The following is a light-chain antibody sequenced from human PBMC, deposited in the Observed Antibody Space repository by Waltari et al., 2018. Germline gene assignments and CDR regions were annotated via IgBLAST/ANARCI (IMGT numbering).Light chain of an antibody. J-gene: IGKJ2*01. V-gene: IGKV3-15*01. CDR1: QSVSSN. Sequence: EIAMTQSPATLSVSPGERSTLACRASQSVSSNLAWYQHKPGQAPRLLIYDASTRATGIPARFSGSGSGTEFTLTISSLQSEDFAVYYCQQYNTWPHFGPGTKLEI. CDR2: DAS. CDR3: QQYNTWPH.